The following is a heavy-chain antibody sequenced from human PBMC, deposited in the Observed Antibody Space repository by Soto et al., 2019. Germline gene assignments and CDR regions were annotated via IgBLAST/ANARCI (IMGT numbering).Heavy chain of an antibody. D-gene: IGHD6-13*01. Sequence: QVQLQQWGAGLLKPSETLSLTCAVYGGSFSGYYWSWIRQPPGKGLEWIGELNHSGSTNYNPSLKSRVTISVDTSKNQFSLKLSSVTAADTAVYYCASFRPRRAAGDYWGQGTLVTVSS. CDR3: ASFRPRRAAGDY. J-gene: IGHJ4*02. CDR1: GGSFSGYY. CDR2: LNHSGST. V-gene: IGHV4-34*01.